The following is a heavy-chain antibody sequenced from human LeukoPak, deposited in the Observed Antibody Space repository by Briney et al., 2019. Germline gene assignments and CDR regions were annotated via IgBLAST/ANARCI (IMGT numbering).Heavy chain of an antibody. V-gene: IGHV3-23*01. Sequence: GGSLRLSCAASGFTFSSYAMSWVRQAPGKGLEWVSAVSGSGGSTYYADSVKGRFTISRDNSKNTPYLQMNSLRAEDTAVYYCAKDPGYDILTGYIPGLDYWGQGTLVTVSS. CDR2: VSGSGGST. CDR3: AKDPGYDILTGYIPGLDY. CDR1: GFTFSSYA. J-gene: IGHJ4*02. D-gene: IGHD3-9*01.